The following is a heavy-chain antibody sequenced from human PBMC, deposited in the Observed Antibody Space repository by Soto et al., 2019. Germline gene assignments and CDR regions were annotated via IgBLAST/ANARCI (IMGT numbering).Heavy chain of an antibody. CDR2: IYYSGST. Sequence: QLQLQESGPGLVKPSETLSLTCTVSGGSISSSSYYWGWIRQPPGKGLEWIGSIYYSGSTYYNPSLKCRVPISVEKFKNQFSLKLSPVTAADTAVYYCARDSVRGGGYYMDVWGKGTPVTGSS. D-gene: IGHD3-10*01. CDR1: GGSISSSSYY. J-gene: IGHJ6*03. V-gene: IGHV4-39*02. CDR3: ARDSVRGGGYYMDV.